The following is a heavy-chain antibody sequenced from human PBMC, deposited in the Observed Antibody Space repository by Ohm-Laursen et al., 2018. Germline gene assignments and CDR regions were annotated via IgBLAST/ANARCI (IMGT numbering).Heavy chain of an antibody. D-gene: IGHD3-10*01. V-gene: IGHV3-74*01. CDR3: ARGGITHDY. Sequence: SLRLSCSAFGFTFIRHYIHWVRQAPGKGLEWVAVISGSGADAYYADSVKGRFTISRDNAKNTLYLQMNSLRAEDTAVYYCARGGITHDYWGQGTLVTVSS. CDR1: GFTFIRHY. CDR2: ISGSGADA. J-gene: IGHJ4*02.